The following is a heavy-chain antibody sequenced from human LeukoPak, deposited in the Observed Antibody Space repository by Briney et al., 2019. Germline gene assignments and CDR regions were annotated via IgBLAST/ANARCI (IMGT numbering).Heavy chain of an antibody. CDR3: ARVYYDYVWGSYRYNDY. CDR2: INPNSGGT. Sequence: ASVKVSCEASGYTFTGYYMHWVRQAPGQGLEWMGWINPNSGGTNYAQKFQGRVTMTRDTSISTAYMELSRLRSDDTAVYYCARVYYDYVWGSYRYNDYWGQGTLVTVSS. J-gene: IGHJ4*02. D-gene: IGHD3-16*02. V-gene: IGHV1-2*02. CDR1: GYTFTGYY.